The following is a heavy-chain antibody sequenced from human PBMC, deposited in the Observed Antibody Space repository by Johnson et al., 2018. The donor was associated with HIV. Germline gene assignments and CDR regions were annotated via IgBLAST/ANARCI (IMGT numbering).Heavy chain of an antibody. J-gene: IGHJ3*02. CDR2: VWYDGSNK. CDR3: ARDKANWGPSRDVGAFDI. Sequence: VQLVESGGGVVQPGRSLRLSCAASGFTFSSYGMHWVRQAQGKGLEWVAVVWYDGSNKYYADSVKGRFTISRDNYKNTLYLQMNSLRAEDTAVYYCARDKANWGPSRDVGAFDIWGQGTMVTVSS. D-gene: IGHD7-27*01. V-gene: IGHV3-33*08. CDR1: GFTFSSYG.